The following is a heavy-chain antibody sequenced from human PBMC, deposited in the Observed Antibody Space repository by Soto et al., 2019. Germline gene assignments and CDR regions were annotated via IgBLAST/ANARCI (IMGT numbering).Heavy chain of an antibody. CDR2: ISYDGSNK. D-gene: IGHD5-12*01. CDR1: GFTFSSYA. CDR3: AREDIVATSDAFDI. V-gene: IGHV3-30-3*01. J-gene: IGHJ3*02. Sequence: GGSLRLSCAASGFTFSSYAMHWVRQAPGKGLEWVAVISYDGSNKYYADSVKGRFTISRDNSKNTLYLQMNSLRAEDTAVYYCAREDIVATSDAFDIWGQGTMVTVSS.